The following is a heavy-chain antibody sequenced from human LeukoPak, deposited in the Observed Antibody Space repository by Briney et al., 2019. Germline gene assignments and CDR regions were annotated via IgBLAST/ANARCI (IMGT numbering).Heavy chain of an antibody. Sequence: GGSLRLSCAASDFTFSTYAMSWVRQAPGKGLEWVSTIRGGGDATYYADSVKGRFTISRDNAKNSLYLQMNSLRAEDTAVYYCARDLYSPVWFGELFMNTEHGEFDYWGQGTLVTVSS. V-gene: IGHV3-23*01. D-gene: IGHD3-10*01. J-gene: IGHJ4*02. CDR3: ARDLYSPVWFGELFMNTEHGEFDY. CDR1: DFTFSTYA. CDR2: IRGGGDAT.